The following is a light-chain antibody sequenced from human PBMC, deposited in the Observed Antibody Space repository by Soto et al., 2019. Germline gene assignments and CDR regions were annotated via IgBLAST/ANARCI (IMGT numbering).Light chain of an antibody. CDR2: WAS. Sequence: DIVMTQSPDSLAVSLGERATINCKSSQSVFYSSNNKNYLAWYQQKPGQPPKLLIYWASTRESGVPDRFSGSGSGTDSTLTISSLQAEDVAVYYCQQYYITPLTFGPGTKVDLK. J-gene: IGKJ3*01. V-gene: IGKV4-1*01. CDR3: QQYYITPLT. CDR1: QSVFYSSNNKNY.